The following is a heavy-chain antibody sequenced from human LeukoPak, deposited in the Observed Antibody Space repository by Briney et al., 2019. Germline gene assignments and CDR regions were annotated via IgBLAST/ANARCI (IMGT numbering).Heavy chain of an antibody. CDR3: ARDNPEPKRVYLLGNDYNDYGMDV. D-gene: IGHD6-13*01. Sequence: PGGSLRLSCAASGFTFSSYEMNWVRQAPGKGLEWVSYISSSGNTIYYADSVKGRFTISRDNAKNSLYLQMNSLRAEDTAVYYCARDNPEPKRVYLLGNDYNDYGMDVWGQGTTVTVSS. V-gene: IGHV3-48*03. CDR1: GFTFSSYE. J-gene: IGHJ6*02. CDR2: ISSSGNTI.